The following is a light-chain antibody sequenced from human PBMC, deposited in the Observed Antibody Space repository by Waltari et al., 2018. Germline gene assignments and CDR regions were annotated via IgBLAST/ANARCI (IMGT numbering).Light chain of an antibody. CDR3: QQYYSTIFT. CDR1: QSVSNN. CDR2: AAF. V-gene: IGKV3-15*01. J-gene: IGKJ3*01. Sequence: ETVMIQSPATLSVSPGETVTLSCRASQSVSNNLAWYQQTPGQPPRLLIYAAFSRGNAIPGRFGGSGSGTDFTLTISSLQAEDVAVYYCQQYYSTIFTFGPGTKVDIK.